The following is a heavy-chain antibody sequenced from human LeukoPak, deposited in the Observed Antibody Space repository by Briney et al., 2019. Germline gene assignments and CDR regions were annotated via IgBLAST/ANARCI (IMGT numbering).Heavy chain of an antibody. J-gene: IGHJ3*02. CDR2: IYYSGST. CDR3: ASHVSYAFDI. CDR1: GGSISNYY. V-gene: IGHV4-59*12. Sequence: SETLSLTCTVSGGSISNYYWSWIRQPPGKELEWIGYIYYSGSTNYNPSLKNRVTISVDTSKIQFCLKLSSVTAADTGVYYCASHVSYAFDIWGQGTMVTVSS.